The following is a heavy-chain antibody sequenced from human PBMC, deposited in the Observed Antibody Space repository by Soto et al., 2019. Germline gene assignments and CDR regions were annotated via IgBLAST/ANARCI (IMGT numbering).Heavy chain of an antibody. Sequence: KPSETLSLTCAVYGGSFSGYYWSWIRQPPGKGLEWIGEINHSGSTNYNPSLKSRVTISVDTSKNQFSLKLSSVTAADTAVYYCASSLYGSGSPDYWGQGTLVTVSS. CDR2: INHSGST. J-gene: IGHJ4*02. D-gene: IGHD3-10*01. CDR3: ASSLYGSGSPDY. V-gene: IGHV4-34*01. CDR1: GGSFSGYY.